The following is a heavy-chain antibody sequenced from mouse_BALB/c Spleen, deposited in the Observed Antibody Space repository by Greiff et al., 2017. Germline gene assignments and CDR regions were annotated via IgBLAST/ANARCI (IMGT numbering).Heavy chain of an antibody. Sequence: VQLKQSGPSLVKPSQTLSLTCSVTGDSITSGYWNWIRKFPGNKLEYMGYISYSGSTYYNPSLKSRISITRDTSKNQYYLQLNSVTTEDTATYYCAKGIYYDPGYFDYWGQGTTLTVSS. J-gene: IGHJ2*01. D-gene: IGHD2-4*01. V-gene: IGHV3-8*02. CDR3: AKGIYYDPGYFDY. CDR2: ISYSGST. CDR1: GDSITSGY.